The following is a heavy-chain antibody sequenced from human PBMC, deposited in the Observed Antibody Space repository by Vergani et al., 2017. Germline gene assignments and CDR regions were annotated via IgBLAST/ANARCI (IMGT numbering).Heavy chain of an antibody. J-gene: IGHJ4*02. Sequence: QVQLVQSGAEVKKPGSSVKVSCKASGFTFSSYTISWVRQAPGQGLEWMGRIIPILGIANYAQKFQGRVTITADKSTSTAYMELSSLRSEDTAVYYCARTYYYDSSGYWDDYWGQGTLVTVSS. CDR2: IIPILGIA. V-gene: IGHV1-69*02. CDR3: ARTYYYDSSGYWDDY. D-gene: IGHD3-22*01. CDR1: GFTFSSYT.